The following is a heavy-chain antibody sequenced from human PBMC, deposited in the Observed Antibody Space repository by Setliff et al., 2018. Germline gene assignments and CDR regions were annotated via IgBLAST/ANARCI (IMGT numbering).Heavy chain of an antibody. J-gene: IGHJ6*03. CDR2: INHSGST. CDR1: GGSFRGYY. V-gene: IGHV4-34*01. D-gene: IGHD2-2*01. Sequence: LSLTCAVYGGSFRGYYWSWIRQPPGKGLEWIGEINHSGSTNYNPSLKSRVTISVDTSKNQFSLKLSSVTAADTAVYYCARKSRNIVVVPAAVIYYYYYMDVWGKGTTVTVSS. CDR3: ARKSRNIVVVPAAVIYYYYYMDV.